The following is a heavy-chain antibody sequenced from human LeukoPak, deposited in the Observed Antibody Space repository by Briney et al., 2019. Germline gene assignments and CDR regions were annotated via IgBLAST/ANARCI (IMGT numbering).Heavy chain of an antibody. CDR3: AKESESYDSSGSTFDY. Sequence: GGSLRLSCAASGFTFSSYGMQWVRQAPGKGLEWVAFIRYDGSNKFYADSVKGRFTISRDNSKNTLYLQMKSLRAEDTAVYYCAKESESYDSSGSTFDYWGQGTLVTVSS. V-gene: IGHV3-30*02. J-gene: IGHJ4*02. CDR1: GFTFSSYG. CDR2: IRYDGSNK. D-gene: IGHD3-22*01.